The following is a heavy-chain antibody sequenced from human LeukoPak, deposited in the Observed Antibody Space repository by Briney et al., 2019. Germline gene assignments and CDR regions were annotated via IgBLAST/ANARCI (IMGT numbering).Heavy chain of an antibody. J-gene: IGHJ4*02. CDR3: ARDRTPYYYGSGSYINFDY. CDR1: GCTFTSYG. V-gene: IGHV1-18*01. D-gene: IGHD3-10*01. CDR2: ISAYNGNT. Sequence: ASVKVSCKASGCTFTSYGISWVRQAPGQGLEWMGWISAYNGNTNYAQKLQGRVTMTTDTSTSTAYMELRSLRSDDTAVYYCARDRTPYYYGSGSYINFDYWGQGTLVTVSS.